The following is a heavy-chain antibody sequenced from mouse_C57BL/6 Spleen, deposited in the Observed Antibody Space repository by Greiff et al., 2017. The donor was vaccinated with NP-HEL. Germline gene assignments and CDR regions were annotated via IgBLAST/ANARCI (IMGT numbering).Heavy chain of an antibody. CDR3: LGYSNYYYAMDY. J-gene: IGHJ4*01. CDR2: ISSGSSTI. Sequence: EVQLVESGGGLVKPGGSLKLSCAASGFTFSDYGMHWVRQAPEKGLEWVAYISSGSSTIYYADTVKGRFTISRDNAKNTLFLQMTSLRSEDTAMYYCLGYSNYYYAMDYWGQGTSVTVSS. D-gene: IGHD2-5*01. CDR1: GFTFSDYG. V-gene: IGHV5-17*01.